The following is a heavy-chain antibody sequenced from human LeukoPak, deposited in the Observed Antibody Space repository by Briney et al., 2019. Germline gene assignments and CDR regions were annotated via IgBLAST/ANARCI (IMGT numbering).Heavy chain of an antibody. CDR2: INHSGST. D-gene: IGHD3-10*01. CDR1: GGSFIGFH. Sequence: SETLSLTCAVYGGSFIGFHWNWIRQPPGKGLEWIGDINHSGSTNYNPSLTSRVTISVDTSKNQFSLKLSSVTAADTAVYYCARATMVRGVIIKGYYYMDVWGKGTTVTISS. J-gene: IGHJ6*03. V-gene: IGHV4-34*01. CDR3: ARATMVRGVIIKGYYYMDV.